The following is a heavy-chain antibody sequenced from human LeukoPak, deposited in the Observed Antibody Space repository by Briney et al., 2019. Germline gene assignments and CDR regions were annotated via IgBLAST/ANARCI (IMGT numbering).Heavy chain of an antibody. CDR3: ARDGSSSWYGEWFDP. CDR2: IYTSGST. V-gene: IGHV4-4*07. D-gene: IGHD6-13*01. J-gene: IGHJ5*02. Sequence: KPSETLSLTCTVSGGSISSYYWSWIRQPAGKGLEWIGRIYTSGSTNYNPSLKSRVTMTVDTPNNQFYVKLSTVPAADTAVNYCARDGSSSWYGEWFDPRGQGTKVTVSS. CDR1: GGSISSYY.